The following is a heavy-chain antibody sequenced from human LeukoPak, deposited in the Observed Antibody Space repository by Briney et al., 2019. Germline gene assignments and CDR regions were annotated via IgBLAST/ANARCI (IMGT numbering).Heavy chain of an antibody. J-gene: IGHJ4*02. CDR1: GFTISDYY. Sequence: GGSLRLSCAASGFTISDYYMSWIRQAPGKGLEWVSYISKTYSTIYYADSVKGRFTISRDNAKNSLYLQMNSLRAEDTAVYFCARDSPPRYSGSAGGEGYWGQGTLVTVSS. D-gene: IGHD1-26*01. V-gene: IGHV3-11*04. CDR2: ISKTYSTI. CDR3: ARDSPPRYSGSAGGEGY.